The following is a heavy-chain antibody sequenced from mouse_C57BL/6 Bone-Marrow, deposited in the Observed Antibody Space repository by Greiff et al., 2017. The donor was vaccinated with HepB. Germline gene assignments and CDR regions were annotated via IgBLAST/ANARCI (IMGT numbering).Heavy chain of an antibody. V-gene: IGHV5-12*01. D-gene: IGHD2-3*01. Sequence: EVQRVESGGGLVQPGGSLKLSCEASGFTFSDYYMYWVRQTPEKRLEWVAYISNGGGSTYYPDTVKGRFTISRDNAKNTLYLQMSRLKSEDTAMYYCARHDDGYYPAWFAYWGQGTLVTVSA. CDR3: ARHDDGYYPAWFAY. CDR1: GFTFSDYY. CDR2: ISNGGGST. J-gene: IGHJ3*01.